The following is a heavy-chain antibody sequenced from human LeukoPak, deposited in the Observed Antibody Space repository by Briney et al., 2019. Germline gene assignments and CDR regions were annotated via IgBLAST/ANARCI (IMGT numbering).Heavy chain of an antibody. V-gene: IGHV1-46*01. J-gene: IGHJ3*02. D-gene: IGHD1-1*01. CDR3: ARRLEGAGAFDI. CDR2: INPSGGST. Sequence: ASVKVSCKASGYTFTSYGISWVRQAPGQGLEWMGIINPSGGSTSYAQKFQGRVTMTRDTSTSTVYMELSSLRSEDTAVYYCARRLEGAGAFDIWGQGTMVTVSS. CDR1: GYTFTSYG.